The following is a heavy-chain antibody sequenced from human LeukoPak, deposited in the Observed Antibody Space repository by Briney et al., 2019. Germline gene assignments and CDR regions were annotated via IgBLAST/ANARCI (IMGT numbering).Heavy chain of an antibody. CDR3: TTDPSITMIVVVTSGEIDY. CDR2: ISWNSGSI. J-gene: IGHJ4*02. Sequence: QAGGSLRLSCAASGFTFDDYAMHWVRQAPGKGLEWVSGISWNSGSIGYADSVKGRFTISRDNAKNSLYLQMNSLKTEDTAVYYCTTDPSITMIVVVTSGEIDYWGQGTLVTVSS. CDR1: GFTFDDYA. V-gene: IGHV3-9*01. D-gene: IGHD3-22*01.